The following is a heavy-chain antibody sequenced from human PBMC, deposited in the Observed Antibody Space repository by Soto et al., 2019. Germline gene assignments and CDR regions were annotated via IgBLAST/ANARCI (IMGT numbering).Heavy chain of an antibody. CDR3: ARIGYSSSSLDY. D-gene: IGHD6-6*01. CDR2: LKQDGSVT. CDR1: GFTFSNYW. V-gene: IGHV3-7*01. J-gene: IGHJ4*02. Sequence: VQLVESGGGLVQTGGSLRLSCVASGFTFSNYWMTWVRQAPGKGLEWVANLKQDGSVTFYVDSVKGRFTVSRDNAKISFFLQMNSLRVEDTAVYYCARIGYSSSSLDYWGQGTPVTVSS.